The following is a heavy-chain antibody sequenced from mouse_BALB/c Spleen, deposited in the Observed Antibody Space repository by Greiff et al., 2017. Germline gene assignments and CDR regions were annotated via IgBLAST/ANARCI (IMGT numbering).Heavy chain of an antibody. Sequence: VQLKQSGAELVRSGASVKLSCTASGFNIKDYYMHWVKQRPEQGLEWIGWIDPENGDTEYAPKFQGKATMTADTSSNTAYLQLSSLTSEDTAVYYCNAAGAMDYWGQGTSVTVSS. CDR3: NAAGAMDY. CDR1: GFNIKDYY. J-gene: IGHJ4*01. CDR2: IDPENGDT. V-gene: IGHV14-4*02.